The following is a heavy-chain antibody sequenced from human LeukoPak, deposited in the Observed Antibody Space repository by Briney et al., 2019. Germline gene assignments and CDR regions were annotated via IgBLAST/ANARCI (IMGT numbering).Heavy chain of an antibody. J-gene: IGHJ5*02. V-gene: IGHV3-30-3*01. D-gene: IGHD2-8*02. CDR2: TSYDGSGK. CDR3: ARDPSSAPQPKYWADNWFDP. Sequence: PGRSLRLSCAVSGFTFSSYTMHWVRQAPGKGLEWVAVTSYDGSGKNYADSVKGRFTISRDNSKNTLYLEMNSLRAEDTSVYYCARDPSSAPQPKYWADNWFDPWGQGTLVIVSS. CDR1: GFTFSSYT.